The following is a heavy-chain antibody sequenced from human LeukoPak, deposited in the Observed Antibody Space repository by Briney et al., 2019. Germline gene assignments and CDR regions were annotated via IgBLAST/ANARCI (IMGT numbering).Heavy chain of an antibody. CDR1: GYTFTSYY. D-gene: IGHD6-13*01. V-gene: IGHV1-46*01. CDR2: INPSGGST. J-gene: IGHJ6*02. CDR3: ARDRDSSSWYRGYGMDV. Sequence: EASVKVSCKASGYTFTSYYMHWVRQAPGQGLEWMGIINPSGGSTSYAQKLQGRVTMTTDTSTSTAYMELRSLRSDDTAVYYCARDRDSSSWYRGYGMDVWGQGTTVTVSS.